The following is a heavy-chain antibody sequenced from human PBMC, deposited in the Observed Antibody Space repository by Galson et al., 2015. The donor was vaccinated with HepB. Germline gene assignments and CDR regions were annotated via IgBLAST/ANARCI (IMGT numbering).Heavy chain of an antibody. J-gene: IGHJ4*02. CDR2: ISGSGGST. CDR3: ARHVWSGYYNRDYYFDY. V-gene: IGHV3-23*01. Sequence: SLRLSCAASGFTFSSYAMSWVRQAPGKGLEWVSSISGSGGSTYYTDSVKGRFTISRDNSKNTLYLQMNSLRAEDTAVYYCARHVWSGYYNRDYYFDYWGQGTLVTVSS. CDR1: GFTFSSYA. D-gene: IGHD3-3*01.